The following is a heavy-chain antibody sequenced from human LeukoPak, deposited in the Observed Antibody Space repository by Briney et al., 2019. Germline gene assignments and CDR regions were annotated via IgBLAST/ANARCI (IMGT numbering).Heavy chain of an antibody. J-gene: IGHJ6*03. V-gene: IGHV4-61*02. CDR1: GDSITSGSYY. D-gene: IGHD2-2*01. CDR3: ARTTEGYCSSTSCYEFYYYYYMDV. CDR2: IFISGGT. Sequence: PSETLSLTCTVSGDSITSGSYYWSWIRQPAGKGLEWIGRIFISGGTTYHPSLRSRVTMSLDTSKNQFSLKLNSVTAADTAVYYCARTTEGYCSSTSCYEFYYYYYMDVWGKGTTVTISS.